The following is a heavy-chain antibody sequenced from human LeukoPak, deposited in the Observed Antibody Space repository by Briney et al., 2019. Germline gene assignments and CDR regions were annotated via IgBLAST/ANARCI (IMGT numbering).Heavy chain of an antibody. CDR1: GFTFDEYA. CDR2: ISGDGGVT. J-gene: IGHJ4*02. Sequence: GGSLRLSCAAPGFTFDEYAMNWVRQAPGKGLEWVSLISGDGGVTYYADSVKGRFTISRDNSKNSVYLQMNSLRAEDTAVYYCAKGTFVVVTAVIDYWGQGTLVTVSS. V-gene: IGHV3-43*02. CDR3: AKGTFVVVTAVIDY. D-gene: IGHD2-21*02.